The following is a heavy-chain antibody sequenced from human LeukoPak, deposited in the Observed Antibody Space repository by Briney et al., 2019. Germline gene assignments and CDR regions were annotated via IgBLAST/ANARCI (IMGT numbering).Heavy chain of an antibody. CDR2: IHYSGSA. CDR1: GGSISGYY. J-gene: IGHJ4*02. CDR3: ARVLSLDYGDFYFDY. D-gene: IGHD4-17*01. V-gene: IGHV4-59*01. Sequence: SETLSLTCTVSGGSISGYYWIWIRQPPGKGLEWIGYIHYSGSANYNPSLKSRGTISADTSKSQFSLKLSSVTAADTAVYYCARVLSLDYGDFYFDYWGQGILVTVSS.